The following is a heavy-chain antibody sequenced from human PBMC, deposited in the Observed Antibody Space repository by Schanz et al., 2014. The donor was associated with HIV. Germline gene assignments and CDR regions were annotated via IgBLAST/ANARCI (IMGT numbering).Heavy chain of an antibody. CDR3: ARCRSDSNFSPPWFDF. CDR2: IKQDATEK. J-gene: IGHJ4*02. Sequence: EVQLVESGGGLVQPGGSLRLSCGASGFILTNYWMAWVRQAPGKGLEWVANIKQDATEKNYVDSVKGRFTISRDNAKNSLYLQMNSLRVEDTAVYYCARCRSDSNFSPPWFDFWGQGTLVTVSS. V-gene: IGHV3-7*01. CDR1: GFILTNYW. D-gene: IGHD2-21*01.